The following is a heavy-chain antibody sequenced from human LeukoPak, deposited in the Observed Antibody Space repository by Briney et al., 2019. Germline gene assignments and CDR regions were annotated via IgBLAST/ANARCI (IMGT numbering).Heavy chain of an antibody. Sequence: SVKVSCKASGGTFSSYAISWVRQAPGQGLEWMGGIIPIFGTANYAQKFQGRVTITADESTSTAYMELSSLRSEDTAVYYCARGGHALSGDTAMAPSGGWGQGTLVTVSS. V-gene: IGHV1-69*13. D-gene: IGHD5-18*01. CDR2: IIPIFGTA. CDR3: ARGGHALSGDTAMAPSGG. CDR1: GGTFSSYA. J-gene: IGHJ4*02.